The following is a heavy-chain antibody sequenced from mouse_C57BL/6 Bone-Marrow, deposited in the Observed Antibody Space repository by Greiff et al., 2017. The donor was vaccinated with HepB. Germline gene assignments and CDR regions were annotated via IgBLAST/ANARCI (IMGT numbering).Heavy chain of an antibody. J-gene: IGHJ2*01. CDR1: GFSLTSYG. D-gene: IGHD2-4*01. CDR3: AKDGDYDGYFDY. Sequence: QVPLKESGPGLVQPSQTLSITCTVSGFSLTSYGVHWVRQPPGKGLEWLGVIWSGGSTDYNAAFISRLSISKDNSKSKVFFKMNSLQADDTAIYYCAKDGDYDGYFDYWGQGTTLTVSS. V-gene: IGHV2-4*01. CDR2: IWSGGST.